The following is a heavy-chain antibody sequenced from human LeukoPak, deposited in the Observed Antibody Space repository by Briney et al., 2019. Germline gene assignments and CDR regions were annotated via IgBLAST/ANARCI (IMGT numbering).Heavy chain of an antibody. D-gene: IGHD3-16*01. V-gene: IGHV3-23*01. CDR1: GFRFSSYT. Sequence: GGSLRLSCAASGFRFSSYTMNWVRQAPGKGLEWVSGISGSGDRTYYADFVKGRVTISRDNSRNTLYLQMSSLRADDTAVYYCAILVLGMAYWGQGTLVAVSS. CDR3: AILVLGMAY. CDR2: ISGSGDRT. J-gene: IGHJ4*02.